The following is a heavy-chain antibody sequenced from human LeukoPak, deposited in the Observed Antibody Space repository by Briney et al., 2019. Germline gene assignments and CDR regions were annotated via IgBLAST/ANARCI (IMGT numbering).Heavy chain of an antibody. V-gene: IGHV4-34*01. J-gene: IGHJ4*02. CDR1: GGSFSGYY. CDR3: ARGAYLSEVPDSSGYYFDY. CDR2: INHSGST. Sequence: SETLSLTCAVYGGSFSGYYWSWIRQPPGKGLEWIGEINHSGSTNCNPSLKSRVPISVDTSKNQFSLKLSSVTAADTAVYYCARGAYLSEVPDSSGYYFDYWGQGTLVTVSS. D-gene: IGHD3-22*01.